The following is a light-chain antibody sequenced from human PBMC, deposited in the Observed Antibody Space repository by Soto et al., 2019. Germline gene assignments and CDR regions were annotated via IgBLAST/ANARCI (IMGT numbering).Light chain of an antibody. J-gene: IGKJ5*01. V-gene: IGKV3-15*01. CDR1: QSVRSN. CDR3: QQYDNWPIT. CDR2: GVS. Sequence: EIVMTQSPATLSVSPGERATLHCRASQSVRSNLAWYQQKPGQAPRLLIYGVSTRATGVPARFSGSGSGTEFTLIISRLQSEDSAVYECQQYDNWPITFGQGTRLEIK.